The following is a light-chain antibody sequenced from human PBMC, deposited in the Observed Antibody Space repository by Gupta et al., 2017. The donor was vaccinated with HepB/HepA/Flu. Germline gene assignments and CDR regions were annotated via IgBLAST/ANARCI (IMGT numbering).Light chain of an antibody. CDR2: AAF. J-gene: IGKJ4*01. V-gene: IGKV1D-12*01. CDR1: QDVSNW. CDR3: QQANIFPLT. Sequence: DILLTQSPSSVSASVGDRVTITCRASQDVSNWLAWFQQKPGKAPKLLIYAAFSLQSGVPSRCSGSGSGIEYTLTISSLQPEDFATYYCQQANIFPLTFGGGTKVEIK.